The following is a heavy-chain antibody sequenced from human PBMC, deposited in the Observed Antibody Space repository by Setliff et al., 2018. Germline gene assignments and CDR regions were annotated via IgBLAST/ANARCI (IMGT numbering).Heavy chain of an antibody. J-gene: IGHJ6*03. CDR2: IIPMFGTT. D-gene: IGHD2-15*01. CDR3: ARVRGCSGGSCHRGFYQYMDV. V-gene: IGHV1-69*13. Sequence: PVKVSCKPSGGTFSSYAINWVRQAPGQGLEWMGGIIPMFGTTNYAQKFQGRVTITADESTTTAYMELSSLRSEDTAVYYRARVRGCSGGSCHRGFYQYMDVWGKGTTVTVSS. CDR1: GGTFSSYA.